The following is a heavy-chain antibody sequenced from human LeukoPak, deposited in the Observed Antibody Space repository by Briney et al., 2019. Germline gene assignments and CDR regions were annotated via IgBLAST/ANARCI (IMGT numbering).Heavy chain of an antibody. J-gene: IGHJ1*01. V-gene: IGHV3-23*01. CDR2: ISGSGGST. D-gene: IGHD3-22*01. CDR3: AKTIASGSGYHPEYFQH. CDR1: GFTFSSYA. Sequence: PGGSLRLSCAASGFTFSSYAMSWVRQAPGKGLEWVSAISGSGGSTYYADSVKGRFTISRDNFKNTLYLQMNSLRAEDTAVYYCAKTIASGSGYHPEYFQHWGQGTLVTVSS.